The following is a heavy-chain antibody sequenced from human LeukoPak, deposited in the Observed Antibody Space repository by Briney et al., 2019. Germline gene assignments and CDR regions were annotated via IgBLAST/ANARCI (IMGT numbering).Heavy chain of an antibody. V-gene: IGHV1-8*02. CDR2: MNPNSGNT. J-gene: IGHJ3*02. CDR3: ARALYYDSSGYYVAAFDI. D-gene: IGHD3-22*01. Sequence: GASVKVSCKASGYTFTSYGISWVRQAPGQGLEWMGWMNPNSGNTGYAQKFQGRVTMTRNTSISTAYMELSSLRSEDTAMYYCARALYYDSSGYYVAAFDIWGQGTMVTVSS. CDR1: GYTFTSYG.